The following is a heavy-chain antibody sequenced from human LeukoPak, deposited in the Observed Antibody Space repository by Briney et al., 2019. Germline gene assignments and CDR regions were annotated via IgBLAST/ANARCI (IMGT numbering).Heavy chain of an antibody. J-gene: IGHJ4*02. D-gene: IGHD2-2*01. V-gene: IGHV1-24*01. CDR2: FDPEDGET. CDR1: GYTLTELS. CDR3: ATGLEYQLLFYFDY. Sequence: ASVKVSCKVSGYTLTELSMHWVRQAPGKGLEWMGGFDPEDGETIYAQKSQGRVTMTEDTSTDTAYMELSSLRSEDTAVYYCATGLEYQLLFYFDYWGQGTLVTVSS.